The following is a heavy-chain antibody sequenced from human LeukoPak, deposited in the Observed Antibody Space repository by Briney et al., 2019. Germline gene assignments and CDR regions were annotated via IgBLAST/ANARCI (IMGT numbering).Heavy chain of an antibody. CDR2: INWNGGST. V-gene: IGHV3-20*01. J-gene: IGHJ5*02. CDR3: ARGVFEVVTATNWFDP. D-gene: IGHD2-21*02. Sequence: AGGSLRLSCAASGFTFDDYGMSWVRQAPGKGLEWVSGINWNGGSTGYADSVKGRFTISRDNAKNSLYLQMNSLRAEDTALYHCARGVFEVVTATNWFDPWGQGTLVTVSS. CDR1: GFTFDDYG.